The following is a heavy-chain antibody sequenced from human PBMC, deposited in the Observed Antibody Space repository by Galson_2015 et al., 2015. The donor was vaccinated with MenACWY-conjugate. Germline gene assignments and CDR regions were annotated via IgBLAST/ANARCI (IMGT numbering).Heavy chain of an antibody. Sequence: SLRLSCAAPGFTISSYWMTWVRQAPGKGLEWVANIKRDGSATYYVDSVKGRFTISRDNAKNSLYLQVSSLRVEDTAVYYCTRQPESYSHGMDVWGQGTTVTVSS. CDR2: IKRDGSAT. V-gene: IGHV3-7*03. J-gene: IGHJ6*02. D-gene: IGHD2-21*01. CDR1: GFTISSYW. CDR3: TRQPESYSHGMDV.